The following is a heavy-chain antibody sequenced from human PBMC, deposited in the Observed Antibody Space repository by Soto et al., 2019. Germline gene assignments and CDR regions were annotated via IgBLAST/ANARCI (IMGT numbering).Heavy chain of an antibody. J-gene: IGHJ3*02. CDR3: ARTIAAFDAFDI. V-gene: IGHV1-69*13. CDR1: GGTFSSYA. Sequence: SVKVSCQASGGTFSSYAISWVRLAPGQGLEWMGGIIPIFGTANYAQKFQGRVTITADESTSTAYMELSRLRSEDTAVYYCARTIAAFDAFDIWGQGTMVTVSS. D-gene: IGHD6-6*01. CDR2: IIPIFGTA.